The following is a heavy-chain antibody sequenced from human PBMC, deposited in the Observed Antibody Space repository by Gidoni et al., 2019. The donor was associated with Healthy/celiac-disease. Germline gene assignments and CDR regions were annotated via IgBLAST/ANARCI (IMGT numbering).Heavy chain of an antibody. V-gene: IGHV3-49*05. CDR3: TRRDDFWSGYYPVPFDY. Sequence: EVQLVESGGGLVKPGRSLRLSCTASGFTFGDYAMSWFRQAPGKGLEWVGFIRSKAYGGTTEYAASVKGRFTISRDDSKSIAYLQMNSLKTEDTAVYYCTRRDDFWSGYYPVPFDYWGQGTLVTVSS. D-gene: IGHD3-3*01. CDR1: GFTFGDYA. J-gene: IGHJ4*02. CDR2: IRSKAYGGTT.